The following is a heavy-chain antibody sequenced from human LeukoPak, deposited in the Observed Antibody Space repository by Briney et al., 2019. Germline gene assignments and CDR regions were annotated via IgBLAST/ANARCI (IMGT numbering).Heavy chain of an antibody. V-gene: IGHV6-1*01. D-gene: IGHD3-10*01. CDR3: ARDFYYYGSGSYYMPFDY. CDR2: TYYRSKWYN. Sequence: PSQTLSLTCAISGDSFSSNSAAWNWIRQSPSRGLEWLGRTYYRSKWYNDYAVSVKSRITINPDTSKNQFSLQLNSVTPEDTAVYYCARDFYYYGSGSYYMPFDYWGQGTLVTVSS. J-gene: IGHJ4*02. CDR1: GDSFSSNSAA.